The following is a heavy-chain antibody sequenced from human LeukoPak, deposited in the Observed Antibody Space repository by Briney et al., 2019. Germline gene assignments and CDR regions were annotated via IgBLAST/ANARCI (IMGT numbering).Heavy chain of an antibody. CDR3: ARAGYDSSGYSTYYFDY. CDR2: IYYSGST. J-gene: IGHJ4*02. D-gene: IGHD3-22*01. V-gene: IGHV4-31*03. CDR1: GGSISSGGYY. Sequence: SQTLSLTRTVSGGSISSGGYYWSWIRQHPGKGLEWIGYIYYSGSTYYNPSLKSRVTISIDTSKNQFSLKLSSVTAADTAVYYCARAGYDSSGYSTYYFDYWGQGTLVTVSS.